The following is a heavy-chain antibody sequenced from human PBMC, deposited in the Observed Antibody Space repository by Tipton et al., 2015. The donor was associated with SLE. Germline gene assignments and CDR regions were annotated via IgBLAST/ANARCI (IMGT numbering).Heavy chain of an antibody. CDR1: GGSISSRY. V-gene: IGHV4-59*11. CDR2: MYYSGST. CDR3: ARSGGWHDALDI. Sequence: LRLSCTVSGGSISSRYWSWIRQPPGKGLEWIGYMYYSGSTKYNPSLKSRVTISVDTSKNQFSLKLSSVTAADTAVYYCARSGGWHDALDIWGQGTMVTVSS. D-gene: IGHD6-19*01. J-gene: IGHJ3*02.